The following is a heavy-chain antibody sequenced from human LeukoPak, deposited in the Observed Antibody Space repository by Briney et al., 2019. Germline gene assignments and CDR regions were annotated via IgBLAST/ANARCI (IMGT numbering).Heavy chain of an antibody. CDR3: ARDMVRGVIKLYYYGMDV. Sequence: GGSLRLSCAASGFTFSDYYMSWIRQAPGKGLEWVSYISSSSSTIYYADSVKGRFTISRDNAKNSLYLQMNSLRDEDTAVYYCARDMVRGVIKLYYYGMDVWGQGTTVTVSS. D-gene: IGHD3-10*01. J-gene: IGHJ6*02. V-gene: IGHV3-11*04. CDR1: GFTFSDYY. CDR2: ISSSSSTI.